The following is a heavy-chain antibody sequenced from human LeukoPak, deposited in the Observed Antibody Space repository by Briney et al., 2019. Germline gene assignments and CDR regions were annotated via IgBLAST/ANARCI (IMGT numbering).Heavy chain of an antibody. J-gene: IGHJ4*02. CDR3: ARGGWEQEHLDY. Sequence: GESLRLSCAASGFTFSRYWMHWVRQAPGKGLVWVSRISSDESSRYADSAKGRFTISRDNAKNTLYLQMNSLRAEDMAVYYCARGGWEQEHLDYWGQGTLVTVSS. CDR2: ISSDESS. D-gene: IGHD1-26*01. V-gene: IGHV3-74*01. CDR1: GFTFSRYW.